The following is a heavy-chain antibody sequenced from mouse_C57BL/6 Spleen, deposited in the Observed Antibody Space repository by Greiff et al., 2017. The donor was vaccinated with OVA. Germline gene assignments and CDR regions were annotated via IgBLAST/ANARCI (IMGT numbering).Heavy chain of an antibody. D-gene: IGHD2-3*01. V-gene: IGHV1-52*01. J-gene: IGHJ2*01. CDR3: ARSGDGYYLYCDY. CDR1: GYTFTSYW. CDR2: IDPSDSET. Sequence: VKLQQPGAELVRPGSSVKLSCKASGYTFTSYWMHWVKQRPIQGLEWIGNIDPSDSETHYNQKFKDKATLTVDKSSSTAYMQLSSLTSEDSAVYYGARSGDGYYLYCDYWGQGTTLTVSS.